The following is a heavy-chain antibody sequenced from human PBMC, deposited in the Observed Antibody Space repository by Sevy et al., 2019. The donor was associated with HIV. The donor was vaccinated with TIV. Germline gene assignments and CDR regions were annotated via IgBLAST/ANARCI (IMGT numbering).Heavy chain of an antibody. CDR2: ISSSGSTI. CDR1: GFTFSDYY. J-gene: IGHJ4*02. Sequence: GGSLRLSCAASGFTFSDYYMSWIRQAPGKGLEWVSYISSSGSTIYYADSVKGRFTISRDNAKNSLYLQMNSLRAEDTAVYYCARDLQLDDSSGYYNVGHYFDYWGQGTLITVSS. CDR3: ARDLQLDDSSGYYNVGHYFDY. V-gene: IGHV3-11*01. D-gene: IGHD3-22*01.